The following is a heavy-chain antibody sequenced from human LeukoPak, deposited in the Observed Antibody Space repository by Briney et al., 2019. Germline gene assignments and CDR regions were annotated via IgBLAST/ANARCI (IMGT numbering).Heavy chain of an antibody. CDR3: ARHRPGIAAAGKPLDY. J-gene: IGHJ4*02. CDR1: GGSISSYY. D-gene: IGHD6-13*01. Sequence: SETLSLTCTVSGGSISSYYWSWIRQPPGKGLEWIGYIYYSGSTNYNPSLKSRVTISVDTSKNQFSLKLSSVTAADTAVYYCARHRPGIAAAGKPLDYWGQGTLVTVSS. V-gene: IGHV4-59*08. CDR2: IYYSGST.